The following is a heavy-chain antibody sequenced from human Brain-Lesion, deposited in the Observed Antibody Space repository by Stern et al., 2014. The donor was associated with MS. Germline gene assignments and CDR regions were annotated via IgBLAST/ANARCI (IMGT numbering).Heavy chain of an antibody. D-gene: IGHD4-17*01. CDR3: AEGGSYGFVY. CDR1: GNTFTNRY. CDR2: MPPFTGNT. V-gene: IGHV1-45*02. Sequence: VQLVESGAEVKKTGSSVKVSCQASGNTFTNRYLHWVRQAPGQALEWMGWMPPFTGNTNYAQNFQDRVPITMDRSMSTAYMDLSSLRSDDTAIYFCAEGGSYGFVYWGQGTLVTVSS. J-gene: IGHJ4*02.